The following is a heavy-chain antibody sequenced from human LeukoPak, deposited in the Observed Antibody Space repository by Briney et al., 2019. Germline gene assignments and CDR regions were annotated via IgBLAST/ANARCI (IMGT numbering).Heavy chain of an antibody. CDR3: ARDYYYGSGNYFDY. J-gene: IGHJ4*02. D-gene: IGHD3-10*01. CDR2: IYTSGST. CDR1: GGSITSGNYY. Sequence: SETLSLTCTVSGGSITSGNYYWSWIRQPGGKGLEWIGRIYTSGSTNYNPSLKSRVTMSVDTSKNQFSLKLSSVTAADTAVYYCARDYYYGSGNYFDYWGQGTLVTVSS. V-gene: IGHV4-61*02.